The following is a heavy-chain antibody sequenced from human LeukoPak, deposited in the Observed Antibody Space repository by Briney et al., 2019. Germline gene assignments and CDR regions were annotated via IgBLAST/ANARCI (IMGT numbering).Heavy chain of an antibody. D-gene: IGHD3-10*01. CDR2: INWNGGST. V-gene: IGHV3-20*04. Sequence: GGSLRLSCAASGFTFDDYGMSWVLQAPGKGLEWVSGINWNGGSTGYADSVKGRFTISRDNAKNSLYLQMNSLRAEDTALYYCARLDCYGSGSYYYFDYWGQGTLVTVSS. CDR1: GFTFDDYG. J-gene: IGHJ4*02. CDR3: ARLDCYGSGSYYYFDY.